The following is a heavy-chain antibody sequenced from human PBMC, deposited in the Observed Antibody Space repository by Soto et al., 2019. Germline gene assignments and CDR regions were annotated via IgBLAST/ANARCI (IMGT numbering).Heavy chain of an antibody. CDR2: IYYSGST. CDR1: GGSISSYY. J-gene: IGHJ4*02. D-gene: IGHD3-3*01. CDR3: ARAEIGEFWSGYYGSSGALDY. Sequence: SETLSLTCTVFGGSISSYYWSWIRQPPGKGLEWIGYIYYSGSTNYNPSLKSRVTISVDTSKNQFSLKLSSVTAADTAVYYCARAEIGEFWSGYYGSSGALDYWGQGTLVTVSS. V-gene: IGHV4-59*01.